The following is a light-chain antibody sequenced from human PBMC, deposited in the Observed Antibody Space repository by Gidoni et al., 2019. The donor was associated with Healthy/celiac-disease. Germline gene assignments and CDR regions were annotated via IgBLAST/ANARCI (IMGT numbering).Light chain of an antibody. CDR2: DAS. Sequence: EIVFTHSPATLSLSPGERATLSCRASQSVSSYFAWYQQKPGQDPRLLIYDASTRATGIPARCSGGGSGTAFTLTISSREPEDFAVDYCQQRSNWPPYTFXQXTKLEIK. J-gene: IGKJ2*01. CDR1: QSVSSY. CDR3: QQRSNWPPYT. V-gene: IGKV3-11*01.